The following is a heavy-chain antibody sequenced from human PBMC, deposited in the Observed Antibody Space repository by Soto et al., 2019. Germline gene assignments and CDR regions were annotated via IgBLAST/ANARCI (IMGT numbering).Heavy chain of an antibody. CDR3: AREKMSSRIAFDI. Sequence: EVQLVESGGGLVKPGGSLRLSCAASGFTFSSYSMNWVRQAPGKGLEWVSSISSSSSYIYYADSVKGRFTISRDNAKNSLYLQMNRLRAEDTAVYYWAREKMSSRIAFDIWGQVTMVTVSS. V-gene: IGHV3-21*01. CDR1: GFTFSSYS. J-gene: IGHJ3*02. D-gene: IGHD6-19*01. CDR2: ISSSSSYI.